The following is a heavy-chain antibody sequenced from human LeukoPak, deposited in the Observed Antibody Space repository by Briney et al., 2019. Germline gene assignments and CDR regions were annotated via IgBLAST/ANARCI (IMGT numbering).Heavy chain of an antibody. Sequence: PGGTLRLSCAASGFTFSSYGMSWVRQAPGKGLEWVSAISGSGGSTYYADSVKGRFTISRDNSKNTLYLQMNSLRAEDTAVYYCAKGGFYGSRSYYHRFDYWGQGTLVTVSS. CDR2: ISGSGGST. V-gene: IGHV3-23*01. CDR1: GFTFSSYG. D-gene: IGHD3-10*01. J-gene: IGHJ4*02. CDR3: AKGGFYGSRSYYHRFDY.